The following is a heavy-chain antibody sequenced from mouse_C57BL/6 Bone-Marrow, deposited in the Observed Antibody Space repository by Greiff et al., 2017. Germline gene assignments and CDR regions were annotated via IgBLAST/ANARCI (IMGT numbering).Heavy chain of an antibody. D-gene: IGHD2-4*01. CDR3: ARFFDYDWFAY. CDR2: IYPRSGNT. V-gene: IGHV1-81*01. Sequence: VKVVESGAELARPGASVKLSCKASGYTFTSYGISWVKQSTGQGLEWIGEIYPRSGNTYYNEKFKGKATLTVDKSSSTAYMELRSLTSEDSAVYFCARFFDYDWFAYWGQGTLVTVSA. J-gene: IGHJ3*01. CDR1: GYTFTSYG.